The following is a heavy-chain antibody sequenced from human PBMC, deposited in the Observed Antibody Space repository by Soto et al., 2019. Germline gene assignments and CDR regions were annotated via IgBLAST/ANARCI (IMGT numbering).Heavy chain of an antibody. J-gene: IGHJ6*03. D-gene: IGHD5-12*01. Sequence: GGSLRLSCAASGFTFDDYAMHWVRQAPGKGLEWVSGISWNSGSIGYADSVKGRFTISRDNAKNSLYLQMNSLRAEDTALYYCAKDRGYSGIHYYMDVWGKGTTVTVSS. CDR3: AKDRGYSGIHYYMDV. CDR1: GFTFDDYA. V-gene: IGHV3-9*01. CDR2: ISWNSGSI.